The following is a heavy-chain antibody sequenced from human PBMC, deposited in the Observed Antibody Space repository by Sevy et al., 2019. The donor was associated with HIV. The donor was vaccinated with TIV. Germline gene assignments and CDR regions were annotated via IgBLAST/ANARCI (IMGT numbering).Heavy chain of an antibody. V-gene: IGHV3-11*01. D-gene: IGHD4-17*01. Sequence: GGSLRLSCAASGFTFSDYYMSWIRQAPGKGLEWVSYISSSGSTIYYADSVKGRFTISRDNAKSSLYLQMNSLRAEDTAVYYCARAHDYGDYDDAFDIWGQGTMVTVSS. CDR2: ISSSGSTI. CDR3: ARAHDYGDYDDAFDI. J-gene: IGHJ3*02. CDR1: GFTFSDYY.